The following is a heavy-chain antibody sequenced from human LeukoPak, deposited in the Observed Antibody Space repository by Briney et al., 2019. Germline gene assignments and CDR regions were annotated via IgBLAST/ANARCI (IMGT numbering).Heavy chain of an antibody. V-gene: IGHV3-66*01. J-gene: IGHJ4*02. CDR3: AVATIYYFDY. D-gene: IGHD5-12*01. CDR1: GFIVSSNY. CDR2: IYSGGHT. Sequence: GGSLRLSCAASGFIVSSNYMSWVRQAPGKGLECVSVIYSGGHTYYADSVKGRFTISRDNSKNTLYLQMNSLRVEDTAVYYCAVATIYYFDYWGQGTLVTVFS.